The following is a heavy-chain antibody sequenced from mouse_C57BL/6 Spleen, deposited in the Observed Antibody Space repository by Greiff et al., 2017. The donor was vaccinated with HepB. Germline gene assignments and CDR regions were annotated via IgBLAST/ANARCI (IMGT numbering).Heavy chain of an antibody. J-gene: IGHJ2*01. D-gene: IGHD4-1*01. CDR3: TSYWDRGFDY. CDR2: IYPGNSDT. V-gene: IGHV1-5*01. CDR1: GYTFTSYW. Sequence: EVQLQQSGTVLARPGASVKMSCKTSGYTFTSYWMHWVKQRPGQGLEWIGAIYPGNSDTSYNQKFKGKAKLTAVTSASTAYMELSSLTTEDSAVYYCTSYWDRGFDYWGQGTTLTVSS.